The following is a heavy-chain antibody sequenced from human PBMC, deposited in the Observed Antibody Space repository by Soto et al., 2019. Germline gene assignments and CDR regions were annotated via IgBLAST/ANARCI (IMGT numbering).Heavy chain of an antibody. CDR1: GFTFSSYA. V-gene: IGHV3-23*01. CDR3: AKDSYYYDSSGSDAFDI. J-gene: IGHJ3*02. Sequence: GGSLRLSCAASGFTFSSYAMSWVRQAPGKGLEWVSAISGSGGSTYYADSVKGRFTISRDNSKNTLYLQMNSLRAEDTAVYYCAKDSYYYDSSGSDAFDIWGQGTMVTVSS. CDR2: ISGSGGST. D-gene: IGHD3-22*01.